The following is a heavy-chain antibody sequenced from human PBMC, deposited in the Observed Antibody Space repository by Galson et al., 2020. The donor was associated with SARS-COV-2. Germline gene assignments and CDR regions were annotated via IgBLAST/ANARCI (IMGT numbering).Heavy chain of an antibody. CDR1: GGSISSYY. J-gene: IGHJ6*02. CDR3: ARDRWELDYYYGMDV. D-gene: IGHD1-26*01. CDR2: IYTSGST. Sequence: ETSETLSLTCTVSGGSISSYYWSWIRQPAGQGLEWIGRIYTSGSTNYNPSLKSRVPLSVDTSKNQFSLKLSSVTAADTAVYYCARDRWELDYYYGMDVWGQGTTVTVSS. V-gene: IGHV4-4*07.